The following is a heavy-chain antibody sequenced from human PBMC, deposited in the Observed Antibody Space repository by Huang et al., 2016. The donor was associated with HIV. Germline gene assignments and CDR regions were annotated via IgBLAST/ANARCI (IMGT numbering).Heavy chain of an antibody. CDR1: GGTFSSYA. V-gene: IGHV1-69*13. D-gene: IGHD5-18*01. CDR3: ARTAYSYGFRQGYNWFDP. CDR2: NIPILCTA. J-gene: IGHJ5*02. Sequence: QVLLVQSGAEVRKPGSSVKVSCTAFGGTFSSYAISWVRQAPGQGLEWMGGNIPILCTANYTQKFQGRVTITVDESTNTGYMELTRLTSEDTAVYYCARTAYSYGFRQGYNWFDPWGQGTPVTVSS.